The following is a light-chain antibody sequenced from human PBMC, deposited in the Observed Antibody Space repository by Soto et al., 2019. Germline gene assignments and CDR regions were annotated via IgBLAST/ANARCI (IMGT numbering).Light chain of an antibody. CDR2: ATS. CDR3: QQSFSSAYN. J-gene: IGKJ2*01. Sequence: DIPLTQSPSSLSASVGDRVTVTCRASQDIDNNINWYQKKPGKAPKLLLYATSSRQSGVPSRFSGSGSGTDFTLAIRGLQPDDSAVYYCQQSFSSAYNFGQGTKVDI. CDR1: QDIDNN. V-gene: IGKV1-39*01.